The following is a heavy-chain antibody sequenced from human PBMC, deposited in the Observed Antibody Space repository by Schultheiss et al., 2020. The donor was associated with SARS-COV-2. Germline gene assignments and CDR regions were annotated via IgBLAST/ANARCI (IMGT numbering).Heavy chain of an antibody. CDR3: ARELGY. J-gene: IGHJ4*02. CDR2: INHSGST. Sequence: SETLSLTCTVSGGSISSSNYYWGWIRQPPGKGLEWIGEINHSGSTNYNPSLKSRVTISVDTSKNQFSLKLSSVTAADAAVYYCARELGYWGQGTLVTVSS. CDR1: GGSISSSNYY. V-gene: IGHV4-39*07.